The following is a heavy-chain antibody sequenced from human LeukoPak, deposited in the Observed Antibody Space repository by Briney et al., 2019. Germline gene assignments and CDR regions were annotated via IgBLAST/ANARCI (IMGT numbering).Heavy chain of an antibody. Sequence: SETLSLTCTVSGGSISSYYWSWIRQPPGKGLEWIGYICYSGSTNYNPSLKSRVTISVDTSKNQFSLKLSSVTAADTAVYYCAREEDSSGWYINYWGQGTLVTVSS. D-gene: IGHD6-19*01. CDR3: AREEDSSGWYINY. CDR2: ICYSGST. J-gene: IGHJ4*02. CDR1: GGSISSYY. V-gene: IGHV4-59*01.